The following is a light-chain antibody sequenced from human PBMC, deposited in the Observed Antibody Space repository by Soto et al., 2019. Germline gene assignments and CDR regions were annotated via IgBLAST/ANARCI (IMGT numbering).Light chain of an antibody. CDR1: QSVSSSY. CDR3: HQYGTAPLT. Sequence: EIVLTQYPGTLSLSPGERATLSCRASQSVSSSYLVWHQQKPGQAPRLLIYAASRRATGIPDRFSGSGSGTDFTLTISRLEPEDFSVYYCHQYGTAPLTFGPGTKVDIK. CDR2: AAS. V-gene: IGKV3-20*01. J-gene: IGKJ3*01.